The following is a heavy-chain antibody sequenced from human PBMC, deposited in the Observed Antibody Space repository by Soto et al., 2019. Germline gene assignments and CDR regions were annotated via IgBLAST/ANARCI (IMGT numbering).Heavy chain of an antibody. J-gene: IGHJ4*02. D-gene: IGHD6-13*01. Sequence: SETLSLTCTVTGGSMRNYFWTWIRQPTGKGLEWIGYIHYSGATSFFPSYSPSLRRRVTISEDTAKNHFSLKLLSVTTADTAVYFCAAGEASSRNLAPYYLDFWGQGTMVTVYS. CDR2: IHYSGATSFFP. CDR1: GGSMRNYF. CDR3: AAGEASSRNLAPYYLDF. V-gene: IGHV4-59*01.